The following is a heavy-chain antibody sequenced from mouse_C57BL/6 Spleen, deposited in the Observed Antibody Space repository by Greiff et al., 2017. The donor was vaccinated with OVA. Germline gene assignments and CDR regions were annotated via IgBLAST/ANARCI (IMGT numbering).Heavy chain of an antibody. CDR3: ARGKIDYFDY. CDR2: INYDGSST. Sequence: EVMLVESEGGLVQPGSSMKLSCTASGFTFSDYYMAWVRQVPEKGLEWVANINYDGSSTYYLDSLKSRFIISRDNAKNILYLQMSSLKSEDTATYYCARGKIDYFDYWGQGTTLTVSS. CDR1: GFTFSDYY. V-gene: IGHV5-16*01. J-gene: IGHJ2*01. D-gene: IGHD5-1-1*01.